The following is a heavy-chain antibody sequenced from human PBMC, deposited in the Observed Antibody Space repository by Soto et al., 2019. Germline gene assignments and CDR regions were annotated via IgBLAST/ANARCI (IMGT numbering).Heavy chain of an antibody. CDR3: TAGDIVVVPAAPNDY. D-gene: IGHD2-2*01. J-gene: IGHJ4*02. CDR1: GFTFSNAW. Sequence: EVQLVESGGGLVKPGGSLRLSCAASGFTFSNAWMSWVRQAPGKGLEWVGRIKSKTDGGTTDYAAPVKGRITISRDDSKNTLYLQMNSLKTEDTAVYYCTAGDIVVVPAAPNDYWGQGTLVTVSS. V-gene: IGHV3-15*01. CDR2: IKSKTDGGTT.